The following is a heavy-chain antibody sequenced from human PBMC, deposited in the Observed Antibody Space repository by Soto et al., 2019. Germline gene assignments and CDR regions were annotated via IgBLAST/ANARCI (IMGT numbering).Heavy chain of an antibody. CDR1: GDTFSIQG. D-gene: IGHD5-18*01. CDR2: FIAMLGTP. J-gene: IGHJ4*02. CDR3: ARGAMANFDY. Sequence: SVKVSWKSSGDTFSIQGIAWVRQAPGQGLEWMGGFIAMLGTPTYAKKVQGRATISADESLTSSYLELRSLRSEDTGVYFCARGAMANFDYWGQGTVVTVSS. V-gene: IGHV1-69*13.